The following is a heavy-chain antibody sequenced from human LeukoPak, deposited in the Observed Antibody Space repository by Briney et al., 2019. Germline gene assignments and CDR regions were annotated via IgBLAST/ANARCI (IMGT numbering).Heavy chain of an antibody. CDR3: ARKAQYNGHYPLDY. J-gene: IGHJ4*02. Sequence: GGSLRLSCAASGFTFTSYSMSWVRQAPGKGLEWVSGTSDRGDYTYYADSVKGRFTISRDSSKNTLFLQMNSLRAEDTALYFCARKAQYNGHYPLDYWGQGTLLTVSS. CDR1: GFTFTSYS. D-gene: IGHD1-7*01. V-gene: IGHV3-23*01. CDR2: TSDRGDYT.